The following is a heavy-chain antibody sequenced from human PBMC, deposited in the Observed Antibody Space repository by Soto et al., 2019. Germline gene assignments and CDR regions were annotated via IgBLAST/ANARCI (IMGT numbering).Heavy chain of an antibody. CDR2: IIPIFGTA. D-gene: IGHD3-9*01. V-gene: IGHV1-69*01. CDR3: ARMHFDWSNYGMDV. CDR1: GGTFSSYA. Sequence: QVQLVQSGAEVKKPGSSVKVSCKASGGTFSSYAISWVRQAPGQGLEWMGGIIPIFGTANSAQKLQGRVTITADESTSTAFMELSSVRSEDTAVYYCARMHFDWSNYGMDVWGQGTTVTVSS. J-gene: IGHJ6*02.